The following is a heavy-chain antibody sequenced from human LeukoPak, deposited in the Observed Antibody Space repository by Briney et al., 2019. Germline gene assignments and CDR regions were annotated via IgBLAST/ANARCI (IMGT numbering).Heavy chain of an antibody. CDR1: GGSISSYY. CDR3: ARDSSWSGYPDY. Sequence: PSETLSLXCTVSGGSISSYYWSWIRQPPGRGLEWIGYIHHSGGTSYNPSLKSRVTISVDTSKNQFSLKLSSVTAADTAVYYCARDSSWSGYPDYWGQGTLVTVSS. CDR2: IHHSGGT. D-gene: IGHD3-3*01. V-gene: IGHV4-59*01. J-gene: IGHJ4*02.